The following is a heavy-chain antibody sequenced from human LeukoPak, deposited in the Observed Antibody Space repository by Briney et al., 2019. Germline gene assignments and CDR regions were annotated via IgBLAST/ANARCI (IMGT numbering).Heavy chain of an antibody. CDR2: IYSGGST. CDR3: ASGGNPDAFDI. Sequence: GGSLRLSCAASGFTFSSFAMSWVRQAPGKGLEWVSVIYSGGSTYYADSVKGRFTISRDNSKNTLYLQMNSLRAEDTAVYYCASGGNPDAFDIWGQGTMVTVSS. D-gene: IGHD1-14*01. CDR1: GFTFSSFA. V-gene: IGHV3-53*01. J-gene: IGHJ3*02.